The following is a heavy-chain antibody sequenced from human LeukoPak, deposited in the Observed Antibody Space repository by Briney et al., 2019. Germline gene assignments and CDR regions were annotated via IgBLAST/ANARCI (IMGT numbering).Heavy chain of an antibody. CDR1: GFTFNNYG. V-gene: IGHV3-23*01. CDR3: ATERDSSWTFDS. Sequence: GGSLRLSCAASGFTFNNYGMSWVRQAPGKGLEWVSTISGSGGGTYCPDSVKGRFTISRDNSKNTLYLQMNSLRAEDTAVYYCATERDSSWTFDSWGQGTLVTVSS. J-gene: IGHJ4*02. D-gene: IGHD6-13*01. CDR2: ISGSGGGT.